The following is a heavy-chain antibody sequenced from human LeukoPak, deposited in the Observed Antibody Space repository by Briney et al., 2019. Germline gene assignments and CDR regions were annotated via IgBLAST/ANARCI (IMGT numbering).Heavy chain of an antibody. D-gene: IGHD6-13*01. CDR1: GFTFSSYV. CDR2: ISGSGDST. CDR3: AKASDSSSWYRGDY. Sequence: GGSLRLSCAASGFTFSSYVMSWVRQAPGKGVEWVSAISGSGDSTYYADSVKGRFTISRDNSKNMLYLPMNSLRAEDTAVYYCAKASDSSSWYRGDYWGQGTLVTVSS. V-gene: IGHV3-23*01. J-gene: IGHJ4*02.